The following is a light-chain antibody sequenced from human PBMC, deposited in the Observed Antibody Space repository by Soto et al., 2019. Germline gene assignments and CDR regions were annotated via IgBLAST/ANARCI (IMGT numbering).Light chain of an antibody. Sequence: QSALTQPSSASGSPGQSVTISCTGTSSDVGGYNFVSWYQHHPGKAPKLMIYEVSKRPSGVPDRFSGSKSANTASLTVSGLQAEDEADYYCSSYAGSNSFVVFGGGTKLTVL. CDR1: SSDVGGYNF. CDR3: SSYAGSNSFVV. J-gene: IGLJ3*02. CDR2: EVS. V-gene: IGLV2-8*01.